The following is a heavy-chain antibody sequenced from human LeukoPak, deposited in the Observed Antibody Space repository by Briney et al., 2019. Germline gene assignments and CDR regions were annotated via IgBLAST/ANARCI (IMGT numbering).Heavy chain of an antibody. CDR3: ARRSGNWYFFDY. CDR1: DYTFTSYG. V-gene: IGHV1-18*01. D-gene: IGHD1-1*01. Sequence: ASVKVSCKASDYTFTSYGIIWVRQAPGEGLEWMGWISTYNGDTSYEQSLQGRITMTADTSTNTAYMELRSLTSDDTAVYYCARRSGNWYFFDYWGQGTLVTVSS. CDR2: ISTYNGDT. J-gene: IGHJ4*02.